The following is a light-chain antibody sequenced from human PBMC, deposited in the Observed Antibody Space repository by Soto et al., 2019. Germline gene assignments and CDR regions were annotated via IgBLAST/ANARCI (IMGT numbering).Light chain of an antibody. J-gene: IGLJ1*01. CDR2: DVT. CDR3: CSYAGTYIHYV. V-gene: IGLV2-11*01. CDR1: SSNVGGYNY. Sequence: QFALTQPRSVSGSPGQSVTISCTGTSSNVGGYNYVSWYQQHPGKAPKLMISDVTNRPSGVPDRFSGSKSGNTASLTISGLQPEDEADYYCCSYAGTYIHYVFGSGTQLTVL.